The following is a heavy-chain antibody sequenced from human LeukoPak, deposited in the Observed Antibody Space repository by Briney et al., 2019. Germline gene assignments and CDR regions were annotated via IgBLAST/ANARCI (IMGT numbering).Heavy chain of an antibody. CDR3: AKRGVVIRVILVGFHKQAYYFES. CDR1: GFTVSSNY. J-gene: IGHJ4*02. D-gene: IGHD3-22*01. CDR2: IYSGGST. V-gene: IGHV3-66*04. Sequence: GGSLRLSCAASGFTVSSNYMSWVRQAPGKGLEWVSVIYSGGSTYYADSVKGRFTISRDNSKNTLYLQMNSLRAEDTAVYYCAKRGVVIRVILVGFHKQAYYFESWGQGVLVTVSS.